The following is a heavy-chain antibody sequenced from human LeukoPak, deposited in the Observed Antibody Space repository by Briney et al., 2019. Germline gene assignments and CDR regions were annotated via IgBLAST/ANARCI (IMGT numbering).Heavy chain of an antibody. CDR2: LYNGGNT. CDR3: ARVSEVATTRNYYYGMDV. V-gene: IGHV3-53*05. J-gene: IGHJ6*02. Sequence: GGSLRLSCAVSGFTVSSNYMSWVRQAPGKGLEWVSVLYNGGNTYYADSVKGRFTVSRDNSKNTLYLQMNSLRAEDTAVYYCARVSEVATTRNYYYGMDVWGQGTTVTVSS. D-gene: IGHD1-14*01. CDR1: GFTVSSNY.